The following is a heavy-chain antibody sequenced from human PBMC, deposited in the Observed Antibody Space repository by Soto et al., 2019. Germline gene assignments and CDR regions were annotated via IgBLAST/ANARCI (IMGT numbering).Heavy chain of an antibody. Sequence: GSLRLSCVASGFTFSSYAVSWVRQAPGKGLEWVSAISGSGGSTYYADSVKGRFTISRDNSKNTLYLQMNSLRAEDTAVYYCAKAQYYDFWSGYYAIDYWGQGTLVTVSS. CDR3: AKAQYYDFWSGYYAIDY. D-gene: IGHD3-3*01. CDR1: GFTFSSYA. CDR2: ISGSGGST. J-gene: IGHJ4*02. V-gene: IGHV3-23*01.